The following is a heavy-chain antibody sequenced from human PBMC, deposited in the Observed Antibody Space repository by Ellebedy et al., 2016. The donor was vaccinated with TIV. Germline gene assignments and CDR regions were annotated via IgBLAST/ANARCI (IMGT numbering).Heavy chain of an antibody. J-gene: IGHJ4*02. CDR2: INPNSGGT. CDR3: AREWYSSGCYFDY. V-gene: IGHV1-2*02. Sequence: ASVKVSXKASGYTFTGYYMHWVRQAPGQGLEWMGWINPNSGGTNYAQKFQGRVTMTRDTSISTAYMELSRLRSDDTAVYYCAREWYSSGCYFDYWGQGTLVTVSS. D-gene: IGHD6-19*01. CDR1: GYTFTGYY.